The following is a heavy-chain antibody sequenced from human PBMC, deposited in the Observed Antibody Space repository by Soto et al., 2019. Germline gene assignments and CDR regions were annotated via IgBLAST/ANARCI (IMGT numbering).Heavy chain of an antibody. CDR3: AKRGDYWSGYSHY. CDR2: ISGSGGSS. CDR1: GFSFSNYV. V-gene: IGHV3-23*01. J-gene: IGHJ4*02. D-gene: IGHD3-3*01. Sequence: PGGSLRLSCAASGFSFSNYVMSWVRQAPGKGLEWVSGISGSGGSSFDVDSVRGRFTISRDNSKNTMYLQMNSLTNEETAVYYCAKRGDYWSGYSHYWGPGTLVTSPQ.